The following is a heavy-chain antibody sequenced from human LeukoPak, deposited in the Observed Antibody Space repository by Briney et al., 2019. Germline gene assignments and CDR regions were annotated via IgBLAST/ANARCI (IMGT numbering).Heavy chain of an antibody. CDR2: ISGSGDTT. CDR3: AKSRGERRGASNY. V-gene: IGHV3-23*01. D-gene: IGHD3-16*01. CDR1: GFTFSSYA. J-gene: IGHJ4*02. Sequence: PGGSLRLSCAASGFTFSSYAMNWVRQAPGEGLEWVSFISGSGDTTYYADSVKGRFTISRDNSKNTLYLQMNSLRAEGTAAYYFAKSRGERRGASNYWGRGALVTVSS.